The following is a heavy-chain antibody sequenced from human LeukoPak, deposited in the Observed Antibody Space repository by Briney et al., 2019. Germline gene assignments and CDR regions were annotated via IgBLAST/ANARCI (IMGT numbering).Heavy chain of an antibody. D-gene: IGHD3-16*01. Sequence: GASVKVSCKASGYTLTGYYICWVRQAPGQGLEWMGWIQSNSAGTNYAQKFQGRVTMTRDTSISTAYMELTGLRSDDTAVYYCARDLGDYDFDSWGQGTLVTVSS. CDR2: IQSNSAGT. V-gene: IGHV1-2*02. J-gene: IGHJ4*02. CDR3: ARDLGDYDFDS. CDR1: GYTLTGYY.